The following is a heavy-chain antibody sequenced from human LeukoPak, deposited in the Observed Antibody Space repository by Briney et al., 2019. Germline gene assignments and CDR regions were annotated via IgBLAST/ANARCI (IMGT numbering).Heavy chain of an antibody. CDR3: ARDGKIAAADPNDAFDI. J-gene: IGHJ3*02. CDR1: GGSFSGYY. D-gene: IGHD6-13*01. CDR2: INHSGST. Sequence: SETLSLTCAVYGGSFSGYYWSWIRQPPGKGLEWIGEINHSGSTNYNPSLKSRVTISVDRSKNQFSLKLSSVTAADTAVYYCARDGKIAAADPNDAFDIWGQGTMVTVSS. V-gene: IGHV4-34*01.